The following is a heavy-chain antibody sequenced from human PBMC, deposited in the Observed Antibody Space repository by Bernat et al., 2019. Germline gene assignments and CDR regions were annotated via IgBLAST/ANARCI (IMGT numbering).Heavy chain of an antibody. CDR3: ARLGIGYSSGWYNYYYYYYMDV. J-gene: IGHJ6*03. CDR1: GGSFSGYY. D-gene: IGHD6-19*01. V-gene: IGHV4-34*01. Sequence: QVQLQQWGAGLLKPSETLSLTCTVYGGSFSGYYWSWIRQPPGKGLEWIGEINHSGGTNYNPSLKSRVTISVDTSKNQFSLKLSSVTAADTAVYYCARLGIGYSSGWYNYYYYYYMDVWGKGTTVTVSS. CDR2: INHSGGT.